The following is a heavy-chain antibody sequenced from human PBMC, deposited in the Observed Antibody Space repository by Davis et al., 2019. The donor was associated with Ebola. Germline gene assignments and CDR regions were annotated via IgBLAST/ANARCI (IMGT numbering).Heavy chain of an antibody. D-gene: IGHD5-24*01. CDR2: IIPIFGTA. CDR1: GGTFSSYA. Sequence: AASVKVSCKASGGTFSSYAIGWVRQAPGQGLEWMGGIIPIFGTANYAQKFQGRVTITADESTSTAYMELSSLRSEDTAVYYCASLVSRGWLQNDYWGQGTLVTVSS. V-gene: IGHV1-69*13. CDR3: ASLVSRGWLQNDY. J-gene: IGHJ4*02.